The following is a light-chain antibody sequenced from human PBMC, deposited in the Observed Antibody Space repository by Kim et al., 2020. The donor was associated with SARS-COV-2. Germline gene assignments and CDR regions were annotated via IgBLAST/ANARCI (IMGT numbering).Light chain of an antibody. CDR3: QEACSSRDT. Sequence: ASVGDTLPIPCRAPQGISTWLSWFQRKPGRGPQLLIVRSSTLQTGVPSRFSCSASWTDFSLAISSLQPEDFASYFCQEACSSRDTFGGGTKVDIK. V-gene: IGKV1-12*01. J-gene: IGKJ4*01. CDR2: RSS. CDR1: QGISTW.